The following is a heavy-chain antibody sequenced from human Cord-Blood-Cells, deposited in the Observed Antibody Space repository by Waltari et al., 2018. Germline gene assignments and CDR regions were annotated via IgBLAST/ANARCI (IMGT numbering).Heavy chain of an antibody. CDR2: IIPIFGTA. CDR3: ARDDYGGNYYFDY. CDR1: GDTFSSYA. V-gene: IGHV1-69*01. Sequence: QVPLLQSGAEVKKPGSSVTVSCQASGDTFSSYAISWLRQAPGQGLEWMGGIIPIFGTANYAQKFQGRVTITADESTSTAYMELSSLRSEDTAVYYCARDDYGGNYYFDYWGQGTLVTVSS. D-gene: IGHD4-17*01. J-gene: IGHJ4*02.